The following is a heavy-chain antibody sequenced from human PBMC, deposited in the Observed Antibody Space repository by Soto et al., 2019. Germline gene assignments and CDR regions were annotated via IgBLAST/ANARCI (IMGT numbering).Heavy chain of an antibody. D-gene: IGHD5-18*01. V-gene: IGHV1-3*01. CDR2: INAGNGNT. Sequence: GASVKVSCKYCGYSLTSCARCWVCQAPGQRLEWMGWINAGNGNTKYSQKFQGRVTITRDTSASTAYMELSSLRSEDTAVYYCARDPGYSYGYNWGQGTLVTVSS. J-gene: IGHJ4*02. CDR3: ARDPGYSYGYN. CDR1: GYSLTSCA.